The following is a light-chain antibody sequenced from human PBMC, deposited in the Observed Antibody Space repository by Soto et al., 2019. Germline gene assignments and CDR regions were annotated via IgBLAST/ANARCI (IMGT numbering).Light chain of an antibody. CDR2: GAS. CDR3: QHYNSYSEA. CDR1: QGIGNA. V-gene: IGKV1-17*01. J-gene: IGKJ1*01. Sequence: IQMTQSPSSLSASFGDRVTISFRASQGIGNALGWYQQKPGKPPKVLIYGASNLQSGVPSRFSGSGSGTEFTLTISSLQPDDFATYYCQHYNSYSEAFGQGPKVDIK.